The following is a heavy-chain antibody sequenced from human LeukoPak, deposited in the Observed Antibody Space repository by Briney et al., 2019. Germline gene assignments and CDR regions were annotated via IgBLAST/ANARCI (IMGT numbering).Heavy chain of an antibody. CDR2: ISTSGSIK. CDR3: AREPGFSSTWLNYYYMDV. V-gene: IGHV3-11*01. CDR1: GFTFSDYY. Sequence: GGSLRLSCAASGFTFSDYYMTWIRQAPGKGLQWISYISTSGSIKYYADSVKGRFTISRDNAMNSLYLHMSSLRAEDTAVHYCAREPGFSSTWLNYYYMDVWGKGTTVTVSS. D-gene: IGHD6-13*01. J-gene: IGHJ6*03.